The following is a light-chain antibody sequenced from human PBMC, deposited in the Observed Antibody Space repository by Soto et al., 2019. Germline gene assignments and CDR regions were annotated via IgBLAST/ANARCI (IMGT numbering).Light chain of an antibody. CDR2: DAF. V-gene: IGKV3-11*01. J-gene: IGKJ5*01. CDR1: QSVSNY. Sequence: EILLTPSPATLSVSPGERATLSCRASQSVSNYLAWYQEKPGQAPRLLIYDAFNRATGIPARFSGSGSGTDFTLTISSLEPEDFAVYYCHQRSSWPITFGQGTRREIK. CDR3: HQRSSWPIT.